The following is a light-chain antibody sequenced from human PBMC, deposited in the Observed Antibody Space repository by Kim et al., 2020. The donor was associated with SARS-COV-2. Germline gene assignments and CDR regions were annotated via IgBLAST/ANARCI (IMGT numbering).Light chain of an antibody. J-gene: IGLJ2*01. CDR2: SNN. V-gene: IGLV1-44*01. CDR1: NSNIGTHS. Sequence: GQRVIISCYGGNSNIGTHSVNWFQQLPGTAPKLLIYSNNQRPSAVPDRFSGSKSGTSASLAISGLQAQDEADYFCAAWDDSLSGVNFGGGTKVTVL. CDR3: AAWDDSLSGVN.